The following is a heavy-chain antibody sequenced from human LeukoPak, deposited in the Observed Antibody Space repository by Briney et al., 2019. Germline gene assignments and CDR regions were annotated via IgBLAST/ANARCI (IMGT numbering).Heavy chain of an antibody. D-gene: IGHD3-10*01. Sequence: SETLSLTCAVYGGSFSGYYWSWIRQPPGEGLEWIGEINHSGSTNYNPSLKSRATISVDTSKNQFSLKLSSVTAADTAVYYCARRPMVRGVIDYWGQGTQVTVSS. CDR3: ARRPMVRGVIDY. CDR1: GGSFSGYY. CDR2: INHSGST. V-gene: IGHV4-34*01. J-gene: IGHJ4*02.